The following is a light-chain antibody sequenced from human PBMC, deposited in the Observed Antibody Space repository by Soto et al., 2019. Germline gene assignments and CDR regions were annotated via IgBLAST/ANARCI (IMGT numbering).Light chain of an antibody. CDR3: GTWDINLDTVV. CDR2: DNH. CDR1: SSNIGGNY. V-gene: IGLV1-51*01. J-gene: IGLJ2*01. Sequence: QSVLTQPPSVSAAPGQRVTISCSGSSSNIGGNYVSWYQVVPRTAPKLLIYDNHKRHSGVPDRFSGSKSGTSATLGIADLHAGDEAHYYCGTWDINLDTVVFGGGTKLTDL.